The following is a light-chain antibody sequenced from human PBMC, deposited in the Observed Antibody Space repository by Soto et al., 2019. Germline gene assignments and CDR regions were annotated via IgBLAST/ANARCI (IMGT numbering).Light chain of an antibody. Sequence: EIVMTQSPATLSVSPGERVTLSCRASESLSSNLAWYQQKPGQAPRLLMYDASTRPTGIPARFSGSGSGTEFTLTISSLQSEDFAGYYCQQYNTWSSITFGQGTRLEIK. CDR3: QQYNTWSSIT. CDR1: ESLSSN. V-gene: IGKV3-15*01. J-gene: IGKJ5*01. CDR2: DAS.